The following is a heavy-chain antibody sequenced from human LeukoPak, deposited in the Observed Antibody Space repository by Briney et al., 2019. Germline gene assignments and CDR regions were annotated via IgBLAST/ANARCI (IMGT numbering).Heavy chain of an antibody. CDR2: IWYDGGIK. CDR3: AKDRTVGASYWYFDL. J-gene: IGHJ2*01. D-gene: IGHD1-26*01. V-gene: IGHV3-33*06. CDR1: GFTFNTYG. Sequence: GGSLRLSCAASGFTFNTYGMNWVRQAPGKGLEWVAIIWYDGGIKYYADSVKGRFTISRDNSENTLFLHMNTLRAEDTAIYYCAKDRTVGASYWYFDLWGRGTLVTVSS.